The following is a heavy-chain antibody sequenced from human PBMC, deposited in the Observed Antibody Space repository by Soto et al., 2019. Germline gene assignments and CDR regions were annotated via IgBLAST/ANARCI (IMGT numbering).Heavy chain of an antibody. CDR3: ARDPPVLRFLEWLLETDAFDI. Sequence: PAQTLSLTCAISGDSVSSNSAAWNCIRQSPSRGLEWLGRTYYRSKWYNDYAVSVKSRITINPDTSKNQFSLQLNSVTPEDTAVYYCARDPPVLRFLEWLLETDAFDIWGQGTMVTVSS. CDR2: TYYRSKWYN. V-gene: IGHV6-1*01. J-gene: IGHJ3*02. D-gene: IGHD3-3*01. CDR1: GDSVSSNSAA.